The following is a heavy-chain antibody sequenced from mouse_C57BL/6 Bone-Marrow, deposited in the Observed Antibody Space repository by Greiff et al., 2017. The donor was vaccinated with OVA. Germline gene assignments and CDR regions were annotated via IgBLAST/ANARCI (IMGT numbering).Heavy chain of an antibody. V-gene: IGHV1-53*01. CDR1: GYTFTSYW. J-gene: IGHJ1*03. CDR2: INPSNGGT. D-gene: IGHD5-5*01. CDR3: ARVDHYPVWWYFDV. Sequence: QVQLQQPGTELVKPGASVTLSCKASGYTFTSYWMHWVKQRPGQGLEWIGNINPSNGGTNYNEKFKSKATLTVDKSSSTAYMQLSSLTSEDSAVYYCARVDHYPVWWYFDVWGTGTTVTVSS.